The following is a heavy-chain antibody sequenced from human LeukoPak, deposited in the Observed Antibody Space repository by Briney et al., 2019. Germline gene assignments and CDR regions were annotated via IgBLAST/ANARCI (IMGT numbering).Heavy chain of an antibody. D-gene: IGHD1-26*01. Sequence: GGSLRLSCAASGFTFSSYWMHWVRQAPGKGLVWVSRINSDGSSTSYADSVKGRFTISRDNAKNSLYLQMNSLRAEDTALYYCTKDGVGTTKMYYFDYWGQGTLVTVSS. CDR2: INSDGSST. CDR1: GFTFSSYW. J-gene: IGHJ4*02. CDR3: TKDGVGTTKMYYFDY. V-gene: IGHV3-74*01.